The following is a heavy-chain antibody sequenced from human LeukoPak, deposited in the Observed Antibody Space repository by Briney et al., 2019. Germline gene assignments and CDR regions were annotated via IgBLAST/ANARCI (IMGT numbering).Heavy chain of an antibody. Sequence: QPGGSLRLSCAASGFSFNTLGMHWVRQAPGKGLEWVAVISKDGTHKFYADSVKGRFTISRENSKNTLYLQINSPTAEDTAVYYCARAKVTTWDPWGQGTLVTVSS. D-gene: IGHD4-17*01. CDR1: GFSFNTLG. CDR3: ARAKVTTWDP. CDR2: ISKDGTHK. J-gene: IGHJ5*02. V-gene: IGHV3-30*03.